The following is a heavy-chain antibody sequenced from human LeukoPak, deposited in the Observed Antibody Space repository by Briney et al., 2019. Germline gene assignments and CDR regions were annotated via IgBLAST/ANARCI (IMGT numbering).Heavy chain of an antibody. CDR1: GFTFSSYA. V-gene: IGHV3-23*01. D-gene: IGHD3-22*01. J-gene: IGHJ4*02. Sequence: PGGSLRLSCAASGFTFSSYAMSWVRQAPGKGLEWVSAISGSGGSTYYADSVKGRFTISRDNSKSTLYLQMNSLRAEDTAVYYCAKDYYYDSSGYYYRGVFDYWGQGTLVTVSS. CDR2: ISGSGGST. CDR3: AKDYYYDSSGYYYRGVFDY.